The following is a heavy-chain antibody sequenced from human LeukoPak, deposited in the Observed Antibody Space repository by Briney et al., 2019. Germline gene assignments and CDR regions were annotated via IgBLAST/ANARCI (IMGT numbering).Heavy chain of an antibody. V-gene: IGHV4-59*01. CDR3: ARDTTPWGYSDL. J-gene: IGHJ2*01. D-gene: IGHD1-14*01. Sequence: PSETLSLTCTDSGGSISSYYWSWLRQPPGKGLEWIGYIYYSGSTNYNPSLKSRVTISVDTSKNQFSLKLSSVTAADTAVYYCARDTTPWGYSDLWGRGTLVTVSS. CDR2: IYYSGST. CDR1: GGSISSYY.